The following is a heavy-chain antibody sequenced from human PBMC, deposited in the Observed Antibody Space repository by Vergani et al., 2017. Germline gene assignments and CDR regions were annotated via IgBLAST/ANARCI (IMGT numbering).Heavy chain of an antibody. CDR1: GFTVSSNY. V-gene: IGHV3-66*02. CDR2: IYSGGST. CDR3: ARDHSWLVLAFDI. D-gene: IGHD6-19*01. Sequence: EVQLVESGGGLVQPGGSLRLSCAASGFTVSSNYMSWVRQAPGKGLEWVSVIYSGGSTYYADSVKGRFTISRDNSKNTLYLQMNSLRAEDTAVYYCARDHSWLVLAFDIWGQGTMVTVSS. J-gene: IGHJ3*02.